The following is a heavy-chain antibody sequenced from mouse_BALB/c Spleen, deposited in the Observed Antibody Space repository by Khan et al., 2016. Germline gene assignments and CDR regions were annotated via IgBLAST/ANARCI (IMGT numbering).Heavy chain of an antibody. J-gene: IGHJ3*01. CDR3: ARVSY. Sequence: QVQLQQSGAELMKPGASVKISCKATGYTFSNYWIEWIKERPGNGLEWIGEILPGSGTTNYNEKFKGTATFTEETSSNTACMQRSSLTSEDSAVYYCARVSYWGQGTLVTVSA. CDR2: ILPGSGTT. V-gene: IGHV1-9*01. CDR1: GYTFSNYW.